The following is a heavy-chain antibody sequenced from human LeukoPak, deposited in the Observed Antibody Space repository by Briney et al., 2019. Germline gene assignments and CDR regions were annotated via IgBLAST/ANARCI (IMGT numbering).Heavy chain of an antibody. CDR1: GFPFSSYW. CDR2: IKQDGSDK. Sequence: GGSLRLSCAASGFPFSSYWMSWVRQAPGKGLKWVANIKQDGSDKYYVDSVKGRFTISRDNAKNSLYLQVNSLRADDTAVYYCARLTGTTGFDYWGQGTLVTVSS. J-gene: IGHJ4*02. D-gene: IGHD1-1*01. V-gene: IGHV3-7*01. CDR3: ARLTGTTGFDY.